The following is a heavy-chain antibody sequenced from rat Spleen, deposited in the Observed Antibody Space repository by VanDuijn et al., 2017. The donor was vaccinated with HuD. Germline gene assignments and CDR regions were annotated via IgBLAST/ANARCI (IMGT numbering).Heavy chain of an antibody. CDR2: ISSGGST. CDR1: GFSLTDYS. V-gene: IGHV2-6*01. D-gene: IGHD1-4*01. CDR3: AAFPG. J-gene: IGHJ2*01. Sequence: QVQLKESGPGLVQPSQTLSLTCTVSGFSLTDYSVNWVRQPPGKGLEWIAAISSGGSTYYNSALKSRLSISRDTSKSQVFLKMNSLQTEDTAMYFCAAFPGWGQGVMVTVSS.